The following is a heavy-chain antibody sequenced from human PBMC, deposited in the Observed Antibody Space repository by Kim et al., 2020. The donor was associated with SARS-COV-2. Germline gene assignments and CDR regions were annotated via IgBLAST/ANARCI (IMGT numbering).Heavy chain of an antibody. CDR1: GDSIRSDDYY. CDR3: ASAAYCSSFTCDADY. D-gene: IGHD2-2*01. J-gene: IGHJ4*01. V-gene: IGHV4-31*03. CDR2: IYYSETT. Sequence: SETLSLTCTVSGDSIRSDDYYWGWIRQSPGKGLEWIGHIYYSETTYYKPSLRSRLSISIDTSKNQFSLKLNSVTAADTAIYYCASAAYCSSFTCDADYWG.